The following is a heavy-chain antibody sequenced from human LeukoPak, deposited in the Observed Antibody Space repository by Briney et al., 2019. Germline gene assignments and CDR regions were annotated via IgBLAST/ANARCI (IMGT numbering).Heavy chain of an antibody. CDR1: GGSISSSNW. CDR2: IYHSGST. Sequence: SETLSLTCAVSGGSISSSNWWSWVRQPPGKGLEWIGEIYHSGSTNYTPSLKSRVTISVDKSKNQFSLKLSSVTAADTAVYYCARVPGYSSSWSLGYYYYGMDVWGQGTTVTVSS. J-gene: IGHJ6*02. D-gene: IGHD6-13*01. CDR3: ARVPGYSSSWSLGYYYYGMDV. V-gene: IGHV4-4*02.